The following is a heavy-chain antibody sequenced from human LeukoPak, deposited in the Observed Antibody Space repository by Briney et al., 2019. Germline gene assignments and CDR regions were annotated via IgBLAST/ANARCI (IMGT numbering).Heavy chain of an antibody. Sequence: SETLSLTCTVSGGSISSGSYYWSWIRQPAGKGLEWIGRIYTSGSTNYNPSLKSRVTISVDTSKNQFSLKLSSVTAADTAVYYCARDRKGGLDPWGQGTLVTVSS. D-gene: IGHD1-26*01. CDR3: ARDRKGGLDP. J-gene: IGHJ5*02. V-gene: IGHV4-61*02. CDR1: GGSISSGSYY. CDR2: IYTSGST.